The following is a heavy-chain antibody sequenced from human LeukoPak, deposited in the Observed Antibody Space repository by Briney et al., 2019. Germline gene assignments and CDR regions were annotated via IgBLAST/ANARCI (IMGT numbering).Heavy chain of an antibody. CDR3: AKEYSGYDFDY. J-gene: IGHJ4*02. CDR1: GFTLRSYD. Sequence: GGSLRLSCAASGFTLRSYDMSWVRQAPGKGLEWVAATSGSGVNSYYADSVRGRFTISRDNSQNTLYLQMDSLRAEDTALYYCAKEYSGYDFDYWGQGTLVTVTS. CDR2: TSGSGVNS. V-gene: IGHV3-23*01. D-gene: IGHD5-12*01.